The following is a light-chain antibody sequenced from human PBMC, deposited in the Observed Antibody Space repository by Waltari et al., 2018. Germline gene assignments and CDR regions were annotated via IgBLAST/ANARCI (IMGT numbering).Light chain of an antibody. V-gene: IGKV2-28*01. Sequence: DIVMTQSPLSLSVTPGEPASISCRSSQSLLHSNGYTYLDWYLQKPGHSPQLLIYLGSNRASGVPDRFSGSGSGTDFTLKISRVEAEDVGVFYCMQALQTPRTFGPGTKVDI. J-gene: IGKJ3*01. CDR3: MQALQTPRT. CDR1: QSLLHSNGYTY. CDR2: LGS.